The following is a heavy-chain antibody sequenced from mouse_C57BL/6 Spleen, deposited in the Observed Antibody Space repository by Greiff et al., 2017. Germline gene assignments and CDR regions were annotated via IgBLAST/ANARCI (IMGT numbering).Heavy chain of an antibody. D-gene: IGHD3-1*01. J-gene: IGHJ2*01. CDR2: ISDGGSYT. CDR3: ARGELDGDY. Sequence: VQLKESGGGLVTPGGSLKLSCAASGFTFSSYAMSWVRQTPEKRLEWVATISDGGSYTYYPDNVKGRFTISRDNAKNNLYLQMSHLKSEDTAMYYCARGELDGDYWGQGTTLTVSS. CDR1: GFTFSSYA. V-gene: IGHV5-4*01.